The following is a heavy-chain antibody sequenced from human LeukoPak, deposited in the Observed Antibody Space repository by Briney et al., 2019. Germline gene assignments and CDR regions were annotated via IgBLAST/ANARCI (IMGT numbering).Heavy chain of an antibody. CDR2: ISGSGGST. V-gene: IGHV3-23*01. J-gene: IGHJ4*02. CDR3: AKEGSTMVRGVIYDPFDY. Sequence: GGSLRLSCAASGFTFSSYGMSWVRQAPGKGLEWVSAISGSGGSTYYADSVKGRFTISRDNSKNTLYLQMNSLRAEDTAVYYCAKEGSTMVRGVIYDPFDYWGQGTLVTVSS. D-gene: IGHD3-10*01. CDR1: GFTFSSYG.